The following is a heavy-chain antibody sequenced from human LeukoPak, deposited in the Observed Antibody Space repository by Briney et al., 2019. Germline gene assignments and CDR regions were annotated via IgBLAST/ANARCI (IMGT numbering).Heavy chain of an antibody. Sequence: SETLSLTCSVSGGSVNSVNYYWGWIRQSPGKGLEWIGSVFYSGSTYYNPSLKSRVTISVDTSKNQFSLKLSSVTAADTAVYYCARDPRYFDWLYAFDIWGQGTMVTVSS. CDR2: VFYSGST. J-gene: IGHJ3*02. V-gene: IGHV4-39*07. CDR3: ARDPRYFDWLYAFDI. CDR1: GGSVNSVNYY. D-gene: IGHD3-9*01.